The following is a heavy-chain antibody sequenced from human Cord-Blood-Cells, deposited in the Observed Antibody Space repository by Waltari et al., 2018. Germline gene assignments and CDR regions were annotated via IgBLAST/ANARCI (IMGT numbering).Heavy chain of an antibody. V-gene: IGHV4-4*02. CDR1: GGSFRNINW. J-gene: IGHJ4*02. Sequence: QVQLQESGPGLVKPSGTLSLTCAVSGGSFRNINWRSWVRQPPGKGLEWIGEIYHSGSTNYNPSLKSRVTISVDKSKNQFSLKLSSVTAADTAVYYCARDLGGGYYYFDYWGQGTLVTVSS. D-gene: IGHD3-22*01. CDR3: ARDLGGGYYYFDY. CDR2: IYHSGST.